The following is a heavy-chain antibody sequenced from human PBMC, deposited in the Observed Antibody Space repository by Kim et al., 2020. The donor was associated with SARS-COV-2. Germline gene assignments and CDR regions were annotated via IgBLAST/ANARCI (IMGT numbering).Heavy chain of an antibody. J-gene: IGHJ6*02. CDR2: ISSSSSYT. CDR1: GFTFSDYY. V-gene: IGHV3-11*06. CDR3: ARTAPEDSSGYYRYYYGMDV. D-gene: IGHD3-22*01. Sequence: GGSLRLSCAASGFTFSDYYMSWIRQAPGKGLEWVSYISSSSSYTNYADSVKGRFTISRDNAKNSLYLQMNSLRAEDTAVYYCARTAPEDSSGYYRYYYGMDVWGQGTTVTVSS.